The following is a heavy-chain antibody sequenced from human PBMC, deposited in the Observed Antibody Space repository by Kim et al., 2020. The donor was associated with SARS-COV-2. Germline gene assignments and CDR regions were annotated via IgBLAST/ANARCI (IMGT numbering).Heavy chain of an antibody. CDR3: AREGQWLVRGWFDP. V-gene: IGHV1-3*01. CDR2: INAGNGNT. CDR1: RYTFTSYA. D-gene: IGHD6-19*01. Sequence: ASVKVSCKASRYTFTSYAMHWVRQAPGQRLEWMGWINAGNGNTKYSQKFQGRVTITRDTSASTAYMELSSLRSEDTAVYYCAREGQWLVRGWFDPWGQGTLVTVSS. J-gene: IGHJ5*02.